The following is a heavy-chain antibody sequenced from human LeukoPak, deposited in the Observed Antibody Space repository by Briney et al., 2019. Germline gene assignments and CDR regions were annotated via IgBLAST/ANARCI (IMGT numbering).Heavy chain of an antibody. CDR2: FYSGGST. Sequence: GGALRLSCAASGFSLSNNYMSWVRQAPGKGLDGVSVFYSGGSTYFADSVKGRFTISRDNSKNTLDLQMNSLRGEDTAVYYCARVRGVRGALDVWGQGTTVTVSS. J-gene: IGHJ6*02. CDR1: GFSLSNNY. D-gene: IGHD3-10*01. CDR3: ARVRGVRGALDV. V-gene: IGHV3-53*01.